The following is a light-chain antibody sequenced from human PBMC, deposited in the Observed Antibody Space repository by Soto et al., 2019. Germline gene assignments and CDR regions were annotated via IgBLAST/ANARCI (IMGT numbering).Light chain of an antibody. CDR2: GAS. Sequence: EIVMTQSPATLSVSPGERATLSCRASQSVSSNLAWYQQKPGQAPRLLIYGASTRATGSPARFSGSGSGTEFTLTNSSLQYEDFAVYYCQQYNNWPPWTFGQGTKVEIK. J-gene: IGKJ1*01. CDR1: QSVSSN. V-gene: IGKV3-15*01. CDR3: QQYNNWPPWT.